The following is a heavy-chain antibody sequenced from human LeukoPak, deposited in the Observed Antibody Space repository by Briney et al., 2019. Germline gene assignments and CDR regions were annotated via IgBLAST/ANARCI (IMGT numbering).Heavy chain of an antibody. V-gene: IGHV4-4*02. CDR2: IYHGGST. Sequence: SGTLSLTCVVSGGSISSSNWWSWVRQPPGKGLEWIGEIYHGGSTNYNPSLESRVSISLDKSKNQFSLRVTSVTAADTAVYYCARDLRRVGATKYFDSWGQGTLVTVSS. CDR1: GGSISSSNW. CDR3: ARDLRRVGATKYFDS. D-gene: IGHD1-26*01. J-gene: IGHJ4*02.